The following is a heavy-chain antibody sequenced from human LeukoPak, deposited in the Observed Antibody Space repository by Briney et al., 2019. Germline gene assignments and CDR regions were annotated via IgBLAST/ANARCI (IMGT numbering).Heavy chain of an antibody. J-gene: IGHJ4*02. CDR2: ISTDNGDT. V-gene: IGHV1-18*01. CDR3: ARLVGATFLRDDY. CDR1: GDTFSSYG. Sequence: ASVKVSCKTSGDTFSSYGISWVRQAPGQGLEWMGWISTDNGDTTYAQKFQGRVTMTTDTSTGTAYMELRSLRSDDTAVYYCARLVGATFLRDDYWGQGTLVTVSS. D-gene: IGHD1-26*01.